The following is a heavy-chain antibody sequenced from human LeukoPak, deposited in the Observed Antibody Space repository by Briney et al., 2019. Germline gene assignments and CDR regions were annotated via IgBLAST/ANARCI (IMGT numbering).Heavy chain of an antibody. D-gene: IGHD6-19*01. V-gene: IGHV3-30*18. CDR3: AKDAVAGNGFDAFDI. J-gene: IGHJ3*02. CDR1: GFTFSSYG. CDR2: ISYDGSNK. Sequence: GRSLRLSCAASGFTFSSYGMHWVRQAPGEGLEWVAVISYDGSNKYYAGSVKGRFTISRDNSKNTLYLQMNSLRAEDTAVYYCAKDAVAGNGFDAFDIWGQGTMVTVSS.